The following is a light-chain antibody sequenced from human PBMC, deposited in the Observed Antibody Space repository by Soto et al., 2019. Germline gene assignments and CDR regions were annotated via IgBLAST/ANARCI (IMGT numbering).Light chain of an antibody. V-gene: IGKV1-5*03. J-gene: IGKJ1*01. Sequence: DIQMTQSPSTLSASIGDRVTITCRASQSIGDWLAWYQQKPGKAPNLLIYKAFTLGPGVPRRFSGSGSGTEFTLTISSLQPDDYATYSCQQYYGYPRTFGHGTRVEIK. CDR1: QSIGDW. CDR2: KAF. CDR3: QQYYGYPRT.